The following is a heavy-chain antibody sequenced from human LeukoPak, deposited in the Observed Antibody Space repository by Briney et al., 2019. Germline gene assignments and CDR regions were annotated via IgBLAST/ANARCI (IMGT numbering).Heavy chain of an antibody. Sequence: PGGSLRLSCAASGFTFSSYAMHWVRQAPGKGLEWVAVISYDGSNKYYADSVKGRFTISRDNSKNTLYLQMNSLRAEDTAVYYCARETMVRGVINIFDYWGQGTLVTVSS. D-gene: IGHD3-10*01. CDR3: ARETMVRGVINIFDY. CDR1: GFTFSSYA. V-gene: IGHV3-30-3*01. CDR2: ISYDGSNK. J-gene: IGHJ4*02.